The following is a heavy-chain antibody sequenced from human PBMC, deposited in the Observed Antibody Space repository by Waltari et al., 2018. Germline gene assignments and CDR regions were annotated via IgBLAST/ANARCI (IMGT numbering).Heavy chain of an antibody. Sequence: QVQLQESGPGLVKASETLSLTCTASGGSMSSYFWTWFRHPPGKGPEWIGYMDYRGTANYSPSLRSRVTISVDRSRSQFSLKLWSVTAADTAVYYCARGIVGDVGAFDIWGQGTMVTVS. CDR3: ARGIVGDVGAFDI. CDR2: MDYRGTA. D-gene: IGHD1-26*01. J-gene: IGHJ3*02. V-gene: IGHV4-59*01. CDR1: GGSMSSYF.